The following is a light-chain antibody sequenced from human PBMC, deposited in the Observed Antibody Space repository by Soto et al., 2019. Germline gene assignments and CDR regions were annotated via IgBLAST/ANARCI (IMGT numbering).Light chain of an antibody. CDR2: DAS. J-gene: IGKJ4*01. CDR1: QSVSSY. V-gene: IGKV3-11*01. Sequence: TQSPATLSLSPGERATLSCRASQSVSSYLAWYQQKPGQAPRLLIYDASNRATGIPARFSGSGSGTDFTLTINSLQSEDFAVYYCQRYNNWPLTFGGGTKVDIK. CDR3: QRYNNWPLT.